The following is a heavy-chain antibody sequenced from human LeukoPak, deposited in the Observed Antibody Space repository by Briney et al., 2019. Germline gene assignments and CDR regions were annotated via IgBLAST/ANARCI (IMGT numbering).Heavy chain of an antibody. CDR3: ARVLGFRNWFEP. CDR1: GGTFSSYA. J-gene: IGHJ5*02. CDR2: IIPIFGTA. D-gene: IGHD1-26*01. V-gene: IGHV1-69*13. Sequence: GASVKVSCKASGGTFSSYAISWVRQAPGQGLEWMGGIIPIFGTANYAQKFQGRVTITADESTSTAYMELSSLRSEDTAVYYCARVLGFRNWFEPWGQGTLVTVSS.